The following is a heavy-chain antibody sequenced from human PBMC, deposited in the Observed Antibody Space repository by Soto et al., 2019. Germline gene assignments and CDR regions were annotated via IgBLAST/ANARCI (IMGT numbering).Heavy chain of an antibody. D-gene: IGHD3-9*01. V-gene: IGHV1-18*01. CDR2: ISAYNGNT. CDR3: ARVDDILTGLEEADFDY. Sequence: ASVKVSCKASGYTFTSYGISWVRQAPGQGLEWMGWISAYNGNTNYAQKLQGRVTMTTDTSTSTAYMELRSLRSDDTAVYYCARVDDILTGLEEADFDYWGQGTLVTVSS. J-gene: IGHJ4*02. CDR1: GYTFTSYG.